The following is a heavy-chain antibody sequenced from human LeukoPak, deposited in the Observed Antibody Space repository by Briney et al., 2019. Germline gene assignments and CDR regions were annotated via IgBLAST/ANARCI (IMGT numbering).Heavy chain of an antibody. CDR2: ISAYNGNT. J-gene: IGHJ3*01. CDR1: GYTFTSYG. D-gene: IGHD3-3*01. CDR3: ARGVGNEGLTM. V-gene: IGHV1-18*01. Sequence: GASVKVSCKASGYTFTSYGISWVRRAPGQGLEWMGWISAYNGNTNYAQKLQGRVTMTTDTSTNTADMEVTSLRSDDTAVYYCARGVGNEGLTMWGQGTSVTVSS.